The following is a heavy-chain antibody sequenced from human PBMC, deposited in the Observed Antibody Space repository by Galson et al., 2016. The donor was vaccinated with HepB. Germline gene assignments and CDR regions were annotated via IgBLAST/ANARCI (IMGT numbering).Heavy chain of an antibody. Sequence: SVKVSCKASGGTFSNYAISWVRQAPGQGLEWMGVIIPIFGTAKYAQKFQGRVTIIADESTNTAYMELSSLRSEDTAVYYCARDSGFNYYDTSGPTGEAGMYGMDVWGQGTTVTVSS. J-gene: IGHJ6*02. CDR1: GGTFSNYA. D-gene: IGHD3-22*01. CDR2: IIPIFGTA. V-gene: IGHV1-69*13. CDR3: ARDSGFNYYDTSGPTGEAGMYGMDV.